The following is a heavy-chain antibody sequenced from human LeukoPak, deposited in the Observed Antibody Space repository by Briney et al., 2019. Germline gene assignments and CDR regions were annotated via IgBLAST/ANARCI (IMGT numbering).Heavy chain of an antibody. V-gene: IGHV4-39*01. Sequence: SETLSLTCSVSGGSISSANYYWGWIRQTPGKGLEWLGSVFYSGITMDNPSLRSRVTISVDTSKNQFSLRLTSVTAADTAVYYCARRLRLGDNYFDVWGKGTTVTISS. J-gene: IGHJ6*04. CDR2: VFYSGIT. CDR1: GGSISSANYY. D-gene: IGHD3-16*01. CDR3: ARRLRLGDNYFDV.